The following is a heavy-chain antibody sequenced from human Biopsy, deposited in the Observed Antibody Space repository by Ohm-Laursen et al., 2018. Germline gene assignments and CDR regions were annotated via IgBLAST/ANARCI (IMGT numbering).Heavy chain of an antibody. D-gene: IGHD1-26*01. CDR1: GDSFTSYA. V-gene: IGHV1-69*10. J-gene: IGHJ5*02. CDR3: ARGEGSSWFDP. Sequence: AVKVSCKASGDSFTSYAIGWARQAPGQGLEWMGGIIPIPNVATYAQRFQDRITITADESTSTAYMELSSLTSDDTAVYFCARGEGSSWFDPWGHGTLVTVSS. CDR2: IIPIPNVA.